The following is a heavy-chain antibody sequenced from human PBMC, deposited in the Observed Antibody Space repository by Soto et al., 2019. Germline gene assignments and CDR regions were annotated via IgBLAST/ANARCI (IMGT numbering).Heavy chain of an antibody. CDR2: IYYSGST. CDR3: ARGERLLWFGEPPPNWFDP. CDR1: GGSISSYY. J-gene: IGHJ5*02. V-gene: IGHV4-59*08. D-gene: IGHD3-10*01. Sequence: PSETLSLTCTVSGGSISSYYWSWIRQPPGKGLEWIGYIYYSGSTNYNPSLKSRVTISVDTSKNQFSLKLSSVTAADTAVYYCARGERLLWFGEPPPNWFDPWGQGTLVTVSS.